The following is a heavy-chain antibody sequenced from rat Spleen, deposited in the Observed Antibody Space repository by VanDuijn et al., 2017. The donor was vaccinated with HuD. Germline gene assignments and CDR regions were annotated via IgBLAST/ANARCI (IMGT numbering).Heavy chain of an antibody. J-gene: IGHJ2*01. CDR2: INSAGST. CDR1: GYSITSSYR. CDR3: ARGGRIIMD. V-gene: IGHV3-3*01. Sequence: VQLQESGPGLVKPSQSLSLTCSVTGYSITSSYRWNWIRKFPGNKLEWMGYINSAGSTNYNPSLKSRISITRDTSKNQFFLQVNSVTTEDTATYYCARGGRIIMDWGQGVMVTVSS. D-gene: IGHD1-6*01.